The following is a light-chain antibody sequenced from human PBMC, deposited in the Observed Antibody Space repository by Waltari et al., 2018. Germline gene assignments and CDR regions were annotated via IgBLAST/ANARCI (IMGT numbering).Light chain of an antibody. CDR3: SSSTSSITWV. CDR2: EVT. CDR1: RSDVGNYNH. V-gene: IGLV2-18*02. Sequence: QAALPQPPSVSGAPRPSVTISCTGTRSDVGNYNHLSWYQQSPGTAPKLIIYEVTNRPSGVPDRFSGSKSGNTASLTISGLQAEDESDYYCSSSTSSITWVFGGGTKLTVL. J-gene: IGLJ3*02.